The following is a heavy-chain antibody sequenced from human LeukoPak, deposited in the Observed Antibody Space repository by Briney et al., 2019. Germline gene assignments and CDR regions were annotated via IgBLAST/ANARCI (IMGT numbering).Heavy chain of an antibody. CDR1: VFTFDDYD. CDR3: AKDLGSSFSSNVDY. D-gene: IGHD6-6*01. Sequence: TGRSQRLFCVASVFTFDDYDMHCVRRAPGKGLEWVSGISWYSGSIGYADSVKGRFTISRDNAKISLYLQMNSLRAEDTALYYCAKDLGSSFSSNVDYWGHGTLVTVSS. V-gene: IGHV3-9*01. J-gene: IGHJ4*01. CDR2: ISWYSGSI.